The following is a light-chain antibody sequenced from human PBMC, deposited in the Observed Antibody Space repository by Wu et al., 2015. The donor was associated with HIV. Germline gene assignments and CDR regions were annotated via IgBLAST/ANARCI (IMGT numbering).Light chain of an antibody. CDR1: QSVGNNY. CDR3: QQYGSSPLT. CDR2: GAS. Sequence: EIVLTQSPGTLSLSPGERATLSCRASQSVGNNYLAWYQQKPGQAPRLLIYGASGRATGIPDRFSGSGSGTDFTLIISRLEPEDFAVYYCQQYGSSPLTFGGGTTLEIK. J-gene: IGKJ4*01. V-gene: IGKV3-20*01.